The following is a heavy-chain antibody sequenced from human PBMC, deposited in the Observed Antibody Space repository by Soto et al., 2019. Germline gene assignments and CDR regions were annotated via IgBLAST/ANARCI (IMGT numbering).Heavy chain of an antibody. V-gene: IGHV1-69*13. D-gene: IGHD6-13*01. CDR1: GGTFSSYA. J-gene: IGHJ6*02. CDR2: IIPIFGTA. CDR3: ARDRRVSNSWSPGDYSYYGLDV. Sequence: ASVKVSCKASGGTFSSYAISWVRQAPGQGLEWMGGIIPIFGTANYAQKFQGRVTITADESTSTAYMELSSLRSEDTAVYYCARDRRVSNSWSPGDYSYYGLDVWGPGTTVTVSS.